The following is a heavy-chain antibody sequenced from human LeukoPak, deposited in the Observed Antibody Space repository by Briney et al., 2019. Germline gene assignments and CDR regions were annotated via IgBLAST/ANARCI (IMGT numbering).Heavy chain of an antibody. CDR1: GGPITGYY. CDR2: IHYTGST. V-gene: IGHV4-59*01. CDR3: ARGERLGPDY. D-gene: IGHD1-1*01. J-gene: IGHJ4*02. Sequence: SETLSLTCTVSGGPITGYYWTWIRQPPGNGLEWIGYIHYTGSTNYNPSLRSRVTISVDTSQNQLSLKLTSVTAADTAVYYCARGERLGPDYWGQGTLVTVSS.